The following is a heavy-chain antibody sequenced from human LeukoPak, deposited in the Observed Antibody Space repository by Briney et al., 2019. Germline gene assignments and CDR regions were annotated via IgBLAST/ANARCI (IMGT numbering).Heavy chain of an antibody. CDR1: GGSISSYY. D-gene: IGHD2-2*01. V-gene: IGHV4-59*01. J-gene: IGHJ4*02. Sequence: SETLSLTCTVSGGSISSYYWSWIRQPPGKGLEWIGYIYYSGSTNYNPSLKSRVTISVDTSKNQFSLKLSSVTAADTAVYYCARGVVVPAAYFDYWGQGTLVSVSS. CDR2: IYYSGST. CDR3: ARGVVVPAAYFDY.